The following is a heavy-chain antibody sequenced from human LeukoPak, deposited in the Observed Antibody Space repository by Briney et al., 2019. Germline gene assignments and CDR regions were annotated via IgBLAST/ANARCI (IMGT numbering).Heavy chain of an antibody. D-gene: IGHD1-1*01. Sequence: SETRSLTCTVSGVSTSSYYWSSLPPPPGKRLECCGYIYYSGSTNYNPSLKSRVTISVDTPKNQFSLKRSSVTAAGTAVYYCARWRLERRGFDYWGQGNLVTVSS. J-gene: IGHJ4*02. CDR1: GVSTSSYY. V-gene: IGHV4-59*08. CDR2: IYYSGST. CDR3: ARWRLERRGFDY.